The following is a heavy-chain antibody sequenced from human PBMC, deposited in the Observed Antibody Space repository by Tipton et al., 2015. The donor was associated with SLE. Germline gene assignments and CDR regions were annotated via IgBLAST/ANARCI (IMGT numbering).Heavy chain of an antibody. Sequence: GLVKPSETLSLTCTVSGGSISSYYWSWIRQPPGKGLEWIGYIYTSGSTNYNPSLKSRVTISVDTSKNQFSLKLSSVTAADTAMYYCAREGWVASPLNYYYYYMDVWGKGTTVTVSS. J-gene: IGHJ6*03. D-gene: IGHD2-15*01. CDR2: IYTSGST. CDR1: GGSISSYY. V-gene: IGHV4-4*08. CDR3: AREGWVASPLNYYYYYMDV.